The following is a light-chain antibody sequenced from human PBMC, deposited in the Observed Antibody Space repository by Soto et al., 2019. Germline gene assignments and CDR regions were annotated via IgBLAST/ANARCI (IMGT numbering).Light chain of an antibody. J-gene: IGKJ2*01. Sequence: EIALTQSPGTLSLSPGERATLSCRASQSFSSSSLAWYQQRPGQAPRLLIYGASSRPTGIPDRFSGSGSGTDFTLSISRLEPADLAVNYCHQDDSSPPYTFGQGTKLEIK. CDR3: HQDDSSPPYT. V-gene: IGKV3-20*01. CDR1: QSFSSSS. CDR2: GAS.